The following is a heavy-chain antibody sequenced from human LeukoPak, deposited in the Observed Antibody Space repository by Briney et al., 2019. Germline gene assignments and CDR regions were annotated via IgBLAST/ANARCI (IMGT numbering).Heavy chain of an antibody. CDR3: ARDGRWINYYDGSSPV. CDR2: ITGSGDNT. J-gene: IGHJ4*02. Sequence: GGSLRLSCAASGFTLRSYAMSWVRQAPGKGLEWVSSITGSGDNTYYADSVKGRFTMSRDNSQNTVYLQMNSLRAEDTAVYYCARDGRWINYYDGSSPVWGQGTLVTVSS. CDR1: GFTLRSYA. D-gene: IGHD3-22*01. V-gene: IGHV3-23*01.